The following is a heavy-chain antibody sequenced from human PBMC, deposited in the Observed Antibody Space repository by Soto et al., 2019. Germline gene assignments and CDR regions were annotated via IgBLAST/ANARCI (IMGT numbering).Heavy chain of an antibody. V-gene: IGHV1-69*04. CDR1: GGTFSSYT. CDR3: ARERLTYYDILTGYSPLLH. CDR2: IIPIRGIT. D-gene: IGHD3-9*01. J-gene: IGHJ1*01. Sequence: GASVKVSCKASGGTFSSYTISWVRQAPGQGLEWMGRIIPIRGITSYAQKFQGRVTMTRDTSTSTVYMELSSLRSEDTAVYYCARERLTYYDILTGYSPLLHWGQGTLVTVSS.